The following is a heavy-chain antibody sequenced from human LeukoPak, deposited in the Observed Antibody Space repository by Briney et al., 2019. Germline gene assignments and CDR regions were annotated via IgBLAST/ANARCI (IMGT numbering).Heavy chain of an antibody. D-gene: IGHD2-15*01. CDR2: IIPIFGTA. Sequence: SVKVSCKASGGTFSIYAISWVRQAPGQGLEWMGGIIPIFGTANYAQKFQGRVTITADESTSTAYKELSSLRSEDTAVYYCARGVGENWFDPWGQGTLVTVSS. CDR3: ARGVGENWFDP. J-gene: IGHJ5*02. CDR1: GGTFSIYA. V-gene: IGHV1-69*13.